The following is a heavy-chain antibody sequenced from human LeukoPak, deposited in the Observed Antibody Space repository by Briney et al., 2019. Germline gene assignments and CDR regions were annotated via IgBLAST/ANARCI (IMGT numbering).Heavy chain of an antibody. Sequence: GGSLRLSCAASGFTFSSYAMSWVRQAPGKGLEWVSAISGSGGSTYYADSVGGRFTISRDNSKNTLYLQMNSLRAEDTAVYYCANSRYYDFWSGYCDFDYWGQGTLVTVSS. D-gene: IGHD3-3*01. CDR2: ISGSGGST. V-gene: IGHV3-23*01. J-gene: IGHJ4*02. CDR3: ANSRYYDFWSGYCDFDY. CDR1: GFTFSSYA.